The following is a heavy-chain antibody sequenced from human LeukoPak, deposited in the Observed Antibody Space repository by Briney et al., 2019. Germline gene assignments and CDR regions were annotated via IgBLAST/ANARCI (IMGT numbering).Heavy chain of an antibody. V-gene: IGHV1-69*13. CDR1: GGTFSSYA. D-gene: IGHD3-9*01. CDR3: AREARYYDILTGYYLFYFDY. J-gene: IGHJ4*02. Sequence: SVKVSCKASGGTFSSYAIIWVRQAPGQGLEWMGGIIPILGTANYAQKFQGRVTITADESTSTAYMELSSLRSEDTAVYYCAREARYYDILTGYYLFYFDYWGQGTLVTVSS. CDR2: IIPILGTA.